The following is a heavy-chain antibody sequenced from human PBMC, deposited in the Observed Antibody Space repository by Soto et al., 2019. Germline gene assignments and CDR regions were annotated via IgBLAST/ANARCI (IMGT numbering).Heavy chain of an antibody. CDR1: GYTFASYA. CDR3: ARDPPPPDY. V-gene: IGHV1-18*01. Sequence: QVQLVQSGAEVKKPGASVKVSCKASGYTFASYAISWMRQAPGQGLEWMGWISAYNGNTNYAQKLQGRVTMTTDTSTSTAYMELGSRGPADTAVYSCARDPPPPDYGGQGTWSPSPQ. J-gene: IGHJ4*02. CDR2: ISAYNGNT.